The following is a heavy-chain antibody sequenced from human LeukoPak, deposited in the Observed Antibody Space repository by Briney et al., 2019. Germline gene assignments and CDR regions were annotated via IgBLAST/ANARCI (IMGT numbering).Heavy chain of an antibody. CDR2: ISSSGNTI. CDR3: AREMSMVTSFDY. Sequence: GGSLRLSCAASGFTFSDYYMSWIRQAPGKGLEWVSISSSGNTIYYADSVKGRFTISRDNAKNSVFLQMNSLRAEDTAVYYCAREMSMVTSFDYWGQGTLVTVSS. CDR1: GFTFSDYY. D-gene: IGHD4-17*01. V-gene: IGHV3-11*04. J-gene: IGHJ4*02.